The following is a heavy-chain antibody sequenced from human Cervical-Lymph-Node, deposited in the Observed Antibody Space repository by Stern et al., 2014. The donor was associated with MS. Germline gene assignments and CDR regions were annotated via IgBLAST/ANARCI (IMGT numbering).Heavy chain of an antibody. J-gene: IGHJ5*02. CDR1: GFTFSSYW. V-gene: IGHV3-74*01. D-gene: IGHD2-21*02. CDR3: ARDPSYCGGDCYANWFDP. Sequence: EVQLVESGGGLVQPGGSLRLSCAASGFTFSSYWMHWVRQAPGKGLVWVSRINSDGSSTSYAYSVKCRFTISRDNAKNTLYLQMNSLRAEDTAVYYCARDPSYCGGDCYANWFDPWGQGTLVTVSS. CDR2: INSDGSST.